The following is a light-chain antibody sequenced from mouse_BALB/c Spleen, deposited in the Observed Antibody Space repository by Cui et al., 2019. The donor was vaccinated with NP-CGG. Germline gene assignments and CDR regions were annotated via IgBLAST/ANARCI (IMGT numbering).Light chain of an antibody. CDR2: GTN. CDR3: ALWYSNHWV. V-gene: IGLV1*01. Sequence: QSVSTQCSALTTSPGETVTLTCRSSTGAVTTSNYANWVQEKPDHLFTGLIGGTNNRAPGVPARFSGSLIGDKAALTITGAQTEDETIYFCALWYSNHWVFGGGTKLTVL. CDR1: TGAVTTSNY. J-gene: IGLJ1*01.